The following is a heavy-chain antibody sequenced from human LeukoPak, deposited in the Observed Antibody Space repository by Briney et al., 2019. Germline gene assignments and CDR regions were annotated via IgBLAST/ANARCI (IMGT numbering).Heavy chain of an antibody. Sequence: PGGSLRLSCAASGFTFSSYEMNWVRQAPRKGLEWISYISSSGRTTHYADSVKGRFTISRDNAKNSLYLQMNSLRAEDTAIYYCARDPYNGNYGDSYYYYMDVWGKGTTVTISS. V-gene: IGHV3-48*03. CDR1: GFTFSSYE. D-gene: IGHD1-26*01. CDR2: ISSSGRTT. J-gene: IGHJ6*03. CDR3: ARDPYNGNYGDSYYYYMDV.